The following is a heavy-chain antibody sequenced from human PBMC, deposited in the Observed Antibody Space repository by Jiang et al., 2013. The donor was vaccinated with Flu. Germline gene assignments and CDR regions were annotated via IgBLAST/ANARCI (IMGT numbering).Heavy chain of an antibody. J-gene: IGHJ6*02. CDR2: IYYSGST. Sequence: SSSYYWGWIRQPPGKGLEWIGSIYYSGSTYYNPSLKSRVTISVDTSKNQFSLKLSSVTAADTAVYYCARRVSYYYDSSGYYYPWRGMALMDVWGQGTTVTVSS. CDR1: SSSYY. D-gene: IGHD3-22*01. CDR3: ARRVSYYYDSSGYYYPWRGMALMDV. V-gene: IGHV4-39*01.